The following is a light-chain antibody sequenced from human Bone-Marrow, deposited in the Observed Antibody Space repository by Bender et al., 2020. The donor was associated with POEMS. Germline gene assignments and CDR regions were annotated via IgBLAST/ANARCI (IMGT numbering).Light chain of an antibody. J-gene: IGLJ2*01. V-gene: IGLV1-47*01. Sequence: QSALAQPPSASAAPGQTVTIACSGSSSNIGRNFVYWYQQVPGLAPKLLIYRNNQRASGVPARFSGSKSGTSASLSISGLRSEDEAEYHCATWDDSLRGPVFGGGTNLAVV. CDR3: ATWDDSLRGPV. CDR2: RNN. CDR1: SSNIGRNF.